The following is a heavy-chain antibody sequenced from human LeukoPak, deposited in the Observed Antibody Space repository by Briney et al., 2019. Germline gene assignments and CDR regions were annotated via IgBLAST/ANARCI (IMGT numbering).Heavy chain of an antibody. D-gene: IGHD6-13*01. V-gene: IGHV3-7*01. Sequence: PGGSLRLSCAASGFIFRNYWMSWVRQAPGKGLEWVANIKPDGSEEYYVDSVKGRFTVSRDDAKNSLYLQMNSLRAEDTAVYYCARDPPYSSSWYASDAFDIWGQGTMVTVSS. CDR1: GFIFRNYW. CDR3: ARDPPYSSSWYASDAFDI. J-gene: IGHJ3*02. CDR2: IKPDGSEE.